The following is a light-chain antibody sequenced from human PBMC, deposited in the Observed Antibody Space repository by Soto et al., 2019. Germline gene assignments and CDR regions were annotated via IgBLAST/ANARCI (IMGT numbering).Light chain of an antibody. Sequence: ITQSPSTLSVSLGERDTLSCRTSQSVSNYLAWYQKKPGQAPRLLIYGASTRATGIPARFSGSGSGTEFTLTISSLQSEDFATYYCQQYDSWPGTFGQGTKVDIK. CDR1: QSVSNY. CDR3: QQYDSWPGT. J-gene: IGKJ1*01. CDR2: GAS. V-gene: IGKV3-15*01.